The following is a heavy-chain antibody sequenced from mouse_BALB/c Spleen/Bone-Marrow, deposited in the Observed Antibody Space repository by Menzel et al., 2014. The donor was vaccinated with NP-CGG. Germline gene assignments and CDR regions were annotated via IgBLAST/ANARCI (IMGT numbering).Heavy chain of an antibody. J-gene: IGHJ4*01. Sequence: QVQLQQSGAELVKPGASVKLSCKASGYTFTSYYMYWVKQRPGQGLEWFGEINPSNGGTNFNEEFKNKATLNVDKSSSTAYMQLSSLTSEDSAAYYCSRGRRDALDYWGQGTSVTVSS. CDR3: SRGRRDALDY. V-gene: IGHV1S81*02. CDR2: INPSNGGT. CDR1: GYTFTSYY.